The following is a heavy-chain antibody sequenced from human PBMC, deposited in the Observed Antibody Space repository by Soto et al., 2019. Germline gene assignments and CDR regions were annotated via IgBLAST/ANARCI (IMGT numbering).Heavy chain of an antibody. J-gene: IGHJ4*02. CDR2: ISGSGDST. V-gene: IGHV3-23*01. CDR1: GFTFSNYA. Sequence: GGSLRLSCAASGFTFSNYAMSWVRQAPGKGLEWVSSISGSGDSTYYAASVKGRFTISRDNSRKTLYLQINSLRAEATAVYFCAKDSTGGYSHFDYCGQGPLVTVSS. CDR3: AKDSTGGYSHFDY. D-gene: IGHD2-8*02.